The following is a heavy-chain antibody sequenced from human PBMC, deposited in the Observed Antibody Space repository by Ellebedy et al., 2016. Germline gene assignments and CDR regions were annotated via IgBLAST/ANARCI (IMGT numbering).Heavy chain of an antibody. J-gene: IGHJ4*02. CDR3: AKVHGDYGNYFDY. V-gene: IGHV3-9*01. Sequence: GGSLRLXXAASGFTFDDYAMHWVRQAPGKGLEWVSGISWNSGSIGYADSVKGRFTISRDNAKNSLYLQMNSLRAEDTALYYCAKVHGDYGNYFDYWGQGTLVTVSS. CDR1: GFTFDDYA. D-gene: IGHD4-17*01. CDR2: ISWNSGSI.